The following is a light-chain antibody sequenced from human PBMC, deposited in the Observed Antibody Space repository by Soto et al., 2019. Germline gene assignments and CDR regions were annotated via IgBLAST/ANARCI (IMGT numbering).Light chain of an antibody. Sequence: EIVLTQSPGTLSLSPGETATLSCRASQSVNSNYLSWCQQKPGQAPRLLIYATSNRATYISDRFSGSGSGTDFTLNTSRLEPEDFAVYYCQHSDRSPWTFGHGTKVEIK. CDR3: QHSDRSPWT. CDR1: QSVNSNY. J-gene: IGKJ1*01. V-gene: IGKV3-20*01. CDR2: ATS.